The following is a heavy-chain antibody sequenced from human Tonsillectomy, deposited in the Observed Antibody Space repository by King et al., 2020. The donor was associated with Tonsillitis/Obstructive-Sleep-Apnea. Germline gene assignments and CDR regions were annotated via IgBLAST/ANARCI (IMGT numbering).Heavy chain of an antibody. CDR3: ARGSTVTYFDY. Sequence: VQLVESGGGVVQPGRSLRLSCAASGFTFSSYALHLFRQAPGKGLEWVAVISYDGSNKYYADSVNGRFTISRDNSKNTLYLQMNSLRAEDTAVYYCARGSTVTYFDYWGQGTLVTVSS. J-gene: IGHJ4*02. CDR1: GFTFSSYA. CDR2: ISYDGSNK. D-gene: IGHD4-17*01. V-gene: IGHV3-30*01.